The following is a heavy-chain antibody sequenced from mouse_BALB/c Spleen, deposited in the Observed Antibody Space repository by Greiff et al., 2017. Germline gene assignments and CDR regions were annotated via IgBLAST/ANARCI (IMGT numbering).Heavy chain of an antibody. D-gene: IGHD1-1*01. CDR3: ARDSFITTVVARIDWYFDV. J-gene: IGHJ1*01. CDR1: GDSITSGY. V-gene: IGHV3-8*02. CDR2: ISYSGST. Sequence: EVQLQESGPSLVKPSQTLSLTCSVTGDSITSGYWNWIRKFPGNKLEYMGYISYSGSTYYNPSLKSRISITRDTSKNQYYLQLNSVTTEDTATYYCARDSFITTVVARIDWYFDVWGAGTTVTVSS.